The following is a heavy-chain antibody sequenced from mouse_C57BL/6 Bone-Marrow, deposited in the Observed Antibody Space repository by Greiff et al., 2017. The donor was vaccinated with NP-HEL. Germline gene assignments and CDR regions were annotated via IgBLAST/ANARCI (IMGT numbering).Heavy chain of an antibody. CDR1: GFTFSSYA. CDR2: ISDGGSYT. D-gene: IGHD2-5*01. V-gene: IGHV5-4*01. J-gene: IGHJ4*01. Sequence: EVMLVESGGGLVKPGGSLKLSCAASGFTFSSYAMSWVRQTPEKRLEWVATISDGGSYTYYPDNVKGRFTISRDNAKNNLYLQMSHLKSEDTAMYYCARDSNYGGGDAMDYWGQGTSVTVSS. CDR3: ARDSNYGGGDAMDY.